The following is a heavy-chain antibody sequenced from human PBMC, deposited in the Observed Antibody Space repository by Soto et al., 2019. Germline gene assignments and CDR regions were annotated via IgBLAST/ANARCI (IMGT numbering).Heavy chain of an antibody. CDR2: FSTDNGNT. V-gene: IGHV1-18*01. J-gene: IGHJ4*02. D-gene: IGHD2-2*01. Sequence: ASVEVSCKASVYTFTIYGIRWVRQAPGQGLEWMGWFSTDNGNTNYAQKFQGRVTMTTDRSTSTAYMELRSLRSDDTAVYYCATLYCSTSRCQLDYWGPGTLVTVSS. CDR3: ATLYCSTSRCQLDY. CDR1: VYTFTIYG.